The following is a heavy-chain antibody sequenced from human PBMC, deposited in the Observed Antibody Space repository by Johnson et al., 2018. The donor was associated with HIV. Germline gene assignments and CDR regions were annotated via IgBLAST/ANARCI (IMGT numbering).Heavy chain of an antibody. D-gene: IGHD2/OR15-2a*01. CDR1: GFTVSSNY. CDR3: ARNSRNDAFDI. V-gene: IGHV3-66*01. J-gene: IGHJ3*02. CDR2: IYSGGST. Sequence: EVQLVESGGGLVQPGGSLRLSCAASGFTVSSNYMSWVRQAPGKGLEWVSVIYSGGSTYYADSVKGRFTISRDNAKNSLYLQMNSLRAEDTAVYSCARNSRNDAFDIWGQGTMVTVSS.